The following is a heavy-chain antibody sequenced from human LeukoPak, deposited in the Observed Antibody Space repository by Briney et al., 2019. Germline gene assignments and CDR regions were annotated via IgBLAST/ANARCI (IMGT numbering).Heavy chain of an antibody. CDR3: AREGSSSSWYSIFYYYYGMDV. Sequence: AXXXXFXXXAMSWVRQAPGKGLEWVSAISGSGGSTYYADSVKGRFTISRDNAKNSLYLQMNRLRDEDTEGYYCAREGSSSSWYSIFYYYYGMDVWGQGTTVTVSS. V-gene: IGHV3-23*01. CDR1: XXXFXXXA. D-gene: IGHD6-13*01. CDR2: ISGSGGST. J-gene: IGHJ6*02.